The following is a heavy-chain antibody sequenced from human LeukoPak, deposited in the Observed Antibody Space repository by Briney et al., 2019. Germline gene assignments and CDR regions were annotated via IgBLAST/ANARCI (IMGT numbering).Heavy chain of an antibody. Sequence: ASVKVSCKASGYTFTSYDINWVRQATGQGLEWMGWMNPNSGNTGYAQKFQGRVTMTRNTSISTAYTVLSSLRSEDTAVYYCARSPVRLDVRRDWFDYWGQGTLVTVSS. CDR1: GYTFTSYD. CDR3: ARSPVRLDVRRDWFDY. CDR2: MNPNSGNT. V-gene: IGHV1-8*01. J-gene: IGHJ4*02. D-gene: IGHD2-21*01.